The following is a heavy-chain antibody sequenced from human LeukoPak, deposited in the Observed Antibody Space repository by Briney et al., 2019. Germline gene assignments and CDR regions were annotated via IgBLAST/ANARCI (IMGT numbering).Heavy chain of an antibody. CDR3: ARHPIAAGGAYNWFDP. CDR1: GNSFTSYW. D-gene: IGHD6-13*01. V-gene: IGHV5-51*01. CDR2: IYPRDSNT. J-gene: IGHJ5*02. Sequence: GESLKISCKGSGNSFTSYWIGWVRQMPGKGLEWMGIIYPRDSNTIYSPSFQGQVTISVDTSINTAYLQWISLKASDTAMYYCARHPIAAGGAYNWFDPWGQGTLVTVSS.